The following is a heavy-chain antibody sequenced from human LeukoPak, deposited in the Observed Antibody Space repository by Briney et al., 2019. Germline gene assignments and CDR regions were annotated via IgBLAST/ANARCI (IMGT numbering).Heavy chain of an antibody. CDR3: AKDDGYQLLYGGDY. CDR1: GFMFSSSW. CDR2: ISGSGGST. J-gene: IGHJ4*02. D-gene: IGHD2-2*02. Sequence: HPGGSLRLSCAASGFMFSSSWMTWVRQAPGKGLEWVSAISGSGGSTYYADSVKGRFTISRDNSKNTLYLQMNSLRAEDTAVYYCAKDDGYQLLYGGDYWGQGTLVTVSS. V-gene: IGHV3-23*01.